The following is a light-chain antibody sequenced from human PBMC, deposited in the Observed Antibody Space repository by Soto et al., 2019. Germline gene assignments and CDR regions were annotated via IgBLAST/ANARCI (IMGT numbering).Light chain of an antibody. CDR3: QQYNAYPRT. Sequence: DIQMTQSPSTLSASVGDRVTITCRASQSVSKWLVWFQQKPGKAPRLLIYDASTLKSGVPSRFSGSGSGTEFTLTISSLQPDDFATYYCQQYNAYPRTFGQGTKWIS. CDR1: QSVSKW. V-gene: IGKV1-5*01. CDR2: DAS. J-gene: IGKJ1*01.